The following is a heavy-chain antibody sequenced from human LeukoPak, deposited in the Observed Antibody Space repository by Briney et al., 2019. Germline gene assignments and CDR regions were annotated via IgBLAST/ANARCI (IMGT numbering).Heavy chain of an antibody. Sequence: QTGGSLRLSCAASGFTFSSYGMHWVRQAPGKGLEWVSAISGSGGSTYYADSVKGRFTISRDNSKNTLYLQMNSLRAEDTAVYYCAKVWSGWYVNFDYWGQGTLVTVSS. CDR2: ISGSGGST. CDR1: GFTFSSYG. CDR3: AKVWSGWYVNFDY. V-gene: IGHV3-23*01. J-gene: IGHJ4*02. D-gene: IGHD6-19*01.